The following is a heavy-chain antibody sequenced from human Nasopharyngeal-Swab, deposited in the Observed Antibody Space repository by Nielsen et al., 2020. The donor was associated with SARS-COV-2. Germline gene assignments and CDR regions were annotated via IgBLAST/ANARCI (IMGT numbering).Heavy chain of an antibody. Sequence: WIRQPPGKGLEWIGEIYHSGGTNYNPSLKSRVTISVDKSKNHFSLKLSSVTAADTAVYCCASPQGSSGHYYMDVWGKGTTVTVSS. V-gene: IGHV4-4*01. D-gene: IGHD3-22*01. J-gene: IGHJ6*03. CDR3: ASPQGSSGHYYMDV. CDR2: IYHSGGT.